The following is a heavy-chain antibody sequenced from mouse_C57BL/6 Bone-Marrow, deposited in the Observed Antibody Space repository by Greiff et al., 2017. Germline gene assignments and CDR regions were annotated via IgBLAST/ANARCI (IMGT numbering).Heavy chain of an antibody. CDR3: AREDYGSTFDV. D-gene: IGHD1-1*01. Sequence: VQLQQPGAELVKPGASVKLSCKASGYTFTSYWMQWVKQRPGQGLEWIGEIDPSDSYTNYNPKFKGKATLTVDTSSSTAYMQLSSLTSEDSAVYYCAREDYGSTFDVWGTGTTVTVSS. CDR1: GYTFTSYW. V-gene: IGHV1-50*01. J-gene: IGHJ1*03. CDR2: IDPSDSYT.